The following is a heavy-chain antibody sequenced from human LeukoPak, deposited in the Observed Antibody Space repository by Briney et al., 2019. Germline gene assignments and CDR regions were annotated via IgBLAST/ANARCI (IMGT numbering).Heavy chain of an antibody. D-gene: IGHD3-22*01. Sequence: PSETLSLTCTVSGGSISSGSYYWGWIRQPAGKGLEWIVRIYTSGSTNYTPSLKSRVTISVDPSKNQFSLKLSSVTAADTAVYYCAILGGYYYGGWFDPWGQGTLVTVSS. CDR2: IYTSGST. CDR3: AILGGYYYGGWFDP. J-gene: IGHJ5*02. CDR1: GGSISSGSYY. V-gene: IGHV4-61*02.